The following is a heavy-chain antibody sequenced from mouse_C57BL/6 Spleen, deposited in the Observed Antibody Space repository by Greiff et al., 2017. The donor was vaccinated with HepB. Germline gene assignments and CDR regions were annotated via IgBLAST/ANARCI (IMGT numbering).Heavy chain of an antibody. CDR2: INPNNGGT. D-gene: IGHD2-4*01. V-gene: IGHV1-26*01. Sequence: EVQLQQSGPELVKPGASVKISCKASGYTFTDYYMNWVKQSHGKSLEWIGDINPNNGGTSYNQKFKGKATLTVDKSSSTASMELRSLTSEDSAVYYGARVGGYDYSWFAYWGQGTLVTVSA. CDR1: GYTFTDYY. CDR3: ARVGGYDYSWFAY. J-gene: IGHJ3*01.